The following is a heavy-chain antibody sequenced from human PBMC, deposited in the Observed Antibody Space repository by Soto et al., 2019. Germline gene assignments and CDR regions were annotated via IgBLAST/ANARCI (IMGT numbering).Heavy chain of an antibody. CDR2: SHQSGNT. CDR3: ATRDSGRLY. Sequence: QVQLQESGPGLVKPSGTLSLTCAVSGVSISSHDWWTWVRQPPGKGLEWIGESHQSGNTNYNSSLESRVTTSLDKSKNQLSLQLSSVTVADTAVYYGATRDSGRLYWGQGTLVVVSS. CDR1: GVSISSHDW. D-gene: IGHD6-13*01. V-gene: IGHV4-4*02. J-gene: IGHJ4*02.